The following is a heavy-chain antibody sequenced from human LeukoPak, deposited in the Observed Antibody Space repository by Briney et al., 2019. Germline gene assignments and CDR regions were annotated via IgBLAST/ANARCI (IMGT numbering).Heavy chain of an antibody. Sequence: SETLSLTCAVSGGSISSGGYSWSWIRQPPGQGLEWIGYIYHSGSTYYNPSLKSRVTISVDRSKNQFSLKLSSVTAADTAVYYCARGDYDFANWFDPWGQGTLVTVSS. V-gene: IGHV4-30-2*01. CDR1: GGSISSGGYS. J-gene: IGHJ5*02. CDR3: ARGDYDFANWFDP. D-gene: IGHD3-3*01. CDR2: IYHSGST.